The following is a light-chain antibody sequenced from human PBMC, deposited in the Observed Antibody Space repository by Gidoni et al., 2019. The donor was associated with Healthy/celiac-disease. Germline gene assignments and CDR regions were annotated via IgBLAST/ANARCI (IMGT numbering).Light chain of an antibody. CDR2: RNN. V-gene: IGLV1-47*01. CDR1: SSNIGSNY. J-gene: IGLJ2*01. Sequence: QSVLTQPPSASGPPGQRVTISCSGRSSNIGSNYVYWYQQLPGTAPKLLIYRNNQRPSGVPDRFSGSKSGTSASLAISGLRSEDEADYYCAAWDDSLSGVVFGGGTKLTVL. CDR3: AAWDDSLSGVV.